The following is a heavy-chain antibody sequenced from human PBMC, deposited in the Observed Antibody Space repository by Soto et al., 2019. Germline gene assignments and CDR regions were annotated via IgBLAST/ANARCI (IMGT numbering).Heavy chain of an antibody. CDR2: VTGGGDRT. V-gene: IGHV3-23*01. Sequence: EVQLLESGGGLVQPGGSLRLSCTASGFAFNSYAMSWVRQAPGKGLEWVSGVTGGGDRTYYADSVKGRCTISRDNTKNPLYLKRNSRQAEDTAVYYGAKDGTIENPYLYYGMDVWGQGTTATFSS. J-gene: IGHJ6*02. CDR1: GFAFNSYA. D-gene: IGHD1-1*01. CDR3: AKDGTIENPYLYYGMDV.